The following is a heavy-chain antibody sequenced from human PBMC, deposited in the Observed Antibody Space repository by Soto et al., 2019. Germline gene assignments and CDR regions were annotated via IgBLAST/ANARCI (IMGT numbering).Heavy chain of an antibody. V-gene: IGHV1-18*01. CDR3: AREVGHSSAWYVN. Sequence: QVQLVQSGAEVKKPGASVKVSCKTSCYIFTSYGITWVRQAPRQGLERMGWISPYNGNTKYDQKFQGRVTMTTVISTSTVYRELWSLRSDDTAVYYCAREVGHSSAWYVNWCPGTRVSFSS. CDR1: CYIFTSYG. J-gene: IGHJ4*02. CDR2: ISPYNGNT. D-gene: IGHD6-19*01.